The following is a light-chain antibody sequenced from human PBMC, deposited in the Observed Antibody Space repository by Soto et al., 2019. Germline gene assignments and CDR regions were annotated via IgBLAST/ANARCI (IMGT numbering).Light chain of an antibody. CDR1: RGHSSYA. CDR2: LDSDGSH. V-gene: IGLV4-69*01. CDR3: QTWGTGSHVV. J-gene: IGLJ2*01. Sequence: QPVLTQSPSASASLGASVKLTCTLSRGHSSYAIAWHQQQPEKGPRYLMKLDSDGSHTKGDAIPDRFSGSSSGAERYLTISSLQSEDEADYFCQTWGTGSHVVFGGGTKLTVL.